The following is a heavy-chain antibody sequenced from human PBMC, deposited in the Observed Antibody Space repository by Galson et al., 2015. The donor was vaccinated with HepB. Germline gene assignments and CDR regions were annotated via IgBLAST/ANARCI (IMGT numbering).Heavy chain of an antibody. CDR1: GFTFDDYT. J-gene: IGHJ4*02. CDR3: AKGPIVGATGFFNY. V-gene: IGHV3-43*01. D-gene: IGHD1-26*01. Sequence: SLRLSCAASGFTFDDYTMHWVRQAPGKGLEWVSLISWDGGSTYYADSVKGRFTISRDNSKNSLYLQMNSLRTEDTALYYCAKGPIVGATGFFNYWGQGTLVTVSS. CDR2: ISWDGGST.